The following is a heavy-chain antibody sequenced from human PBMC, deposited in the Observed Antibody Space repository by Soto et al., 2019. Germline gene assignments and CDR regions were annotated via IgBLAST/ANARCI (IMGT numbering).Heavy chain of an antibody. V-gene: IGHV1-69*13. Sequence: ASVKVSCKASEGTFSSYAISWVRQAPGQRLERMGGIIPIFGTANYAQKFQGRVTITADESTSTAYMELSSLRSEDTAVYYCARSPRSLNYYDSSGYYYFDYWGQGTLVTVSS. CDR3: ARSPRSLNYYDSSGYYYFDY. CDR1: EGTFSSYA. J-gene: IGHJ4*02. D-gene: IGHD3-22*01. CDR2: IIPIFGTA.